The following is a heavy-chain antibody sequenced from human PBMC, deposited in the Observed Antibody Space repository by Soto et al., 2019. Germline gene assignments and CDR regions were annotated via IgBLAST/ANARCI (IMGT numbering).Heavy chain of an antibody. CDR1: GGSISSYY. CDR3: ARAFGAAAGTLGYYYGMDV. V-gene: IGHV4-59*12. CDR2: IYYSGST. Sequence: SETLSLTCTVSGGSISSYYWSWIRQPPGKGLEWIGYIYYSGSTNYNPSLKSRVTISVDTSKNQFSLKLSSVTAADTAVYYCARAFGAAAGTLGYYYGMDVWGQGTTVTVSS. J-gene: IGHJ6*02. D-gene: IGHD6-13*01.